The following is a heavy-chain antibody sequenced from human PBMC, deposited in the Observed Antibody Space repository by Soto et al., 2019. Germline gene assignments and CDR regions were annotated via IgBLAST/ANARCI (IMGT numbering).Heavy chain of an antibody. Sequence: PSETLSLTCAVSGGSISSGGYSWSWIRQPPGKGLEWIGYIYHSGSTYYNPSLKSRVTISVDTSKNQFSLKLSSVTAADTAVYYCARVEVHAFDIWGQGTMVTVSS. CDR2: IYHSGST. CDR1: GGSISSGGYS. CDR3: ARVEVHAFDI. J-gene: IGHJ3*02. V-gene: IGHV4-30-2*05.